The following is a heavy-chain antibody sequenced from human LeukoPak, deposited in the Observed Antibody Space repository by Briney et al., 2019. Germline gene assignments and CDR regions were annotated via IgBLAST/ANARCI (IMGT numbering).Heavy chain of an antibody. V-gene: IGHV3-23*01. D-gene: IGHD6-19*01. Sequence: GGSLRLSCAASGFTFDDYGMSWVRQAPGKGLEWVSGISGSGGSTYYADSVKGRFTISRDNSKNTLYLQMNSLRAEDTAVYYCAKGLLRQWLANENLAYYYYMDVWGKGTTVTISS. J-gene: IGHJ6*03. CDR1: GFTFDDYG. CDR2: ISGSGGST. CDR3: AKGLLRQWLANENLAYYYYMDV.